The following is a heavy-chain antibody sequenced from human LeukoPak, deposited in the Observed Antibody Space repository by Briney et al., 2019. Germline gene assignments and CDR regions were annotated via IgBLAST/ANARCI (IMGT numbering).Heavy chain of an antibody. CDR1: GFIFTDYG. CDR3: PKGGTASKPSDLDP. V-gene: IGHV3-30*02. CDR2: IRYDGSDK. J-gene: IGHJ5*02. D-gene: IGHD1/OR15-1a*01. Sequence: PGGSLRLSCAASGFIFTDYGMHWVRQAPGKGLEWLTFIRYDGSDKYYADSVKGRFTISRDNSKNTLYLQMNSLTSEDTAVYYCPKGGTASKPSDLDPWGQGILVSASS.